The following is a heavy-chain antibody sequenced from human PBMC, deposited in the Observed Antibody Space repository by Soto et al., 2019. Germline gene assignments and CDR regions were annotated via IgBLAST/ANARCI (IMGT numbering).Heavy chain of an antibody. J-gene: IGHJ5*02. CDR2: IYYSGST. V-gene: IGHV4-30-4*01. Sequence: PSETLSLTCTVSGGSISSGDYYWSWIRQPPGKGLEWIGYIYYSGSTYYNPSLKSRVTISVDTSKNQFSLKLSSVTAADTAVYYCARTMIVVANWFDPWGQGTLVTVSS. CDR3: ARTMIVVANWFDP. CDR1: GGSISSGDYY. D-gene: IGHD3-22*01.